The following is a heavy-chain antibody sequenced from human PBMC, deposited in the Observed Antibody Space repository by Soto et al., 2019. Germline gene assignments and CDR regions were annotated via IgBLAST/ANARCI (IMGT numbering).Heavy chain of an antibody. CDR3: ASGVAAQKGGKLYFDY. CDR2: IYYSGST. CDR1: GGSISSGDYY. V-gene: IGHV4-30-4*01. J-gene: IGHJ4*02. D-gene: IGHD2-15*01. Sequence: QVQLQESGPGLVKPSQTLSLTCTVSGGSISSGDYYWSWIRQPPGKGLEWIGYIYYSGSTHYNPSPKSRVTKPVDTSKNQFTLKLSSVPAADTAVYYCASGVAAQKGGKLYFDYWGQGTLVTVSS.